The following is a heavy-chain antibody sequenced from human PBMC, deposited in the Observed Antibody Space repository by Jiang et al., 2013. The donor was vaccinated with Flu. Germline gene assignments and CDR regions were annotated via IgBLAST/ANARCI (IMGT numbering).Heavy chain of an antibody. V-gene: IGHV4-39*01. CDR1: GGSISSSSYY. Sequence: GSGLVKPSETLSLTCTVSGGSISSSSYYWGWIRQPPGKGLEWIGSIYYSGSTYYNPSLKSRVTISVDTSKNQFSLKLSSVTAADTAVYYCARHGIAAAEPDAFDIWAKGQWSPSLQ. CDR2: IYYSGST. CDR3: ARHGIAAAEPDAFDI. D-gene: IGHD6-13*01. J-gene: IGHJ3*02.